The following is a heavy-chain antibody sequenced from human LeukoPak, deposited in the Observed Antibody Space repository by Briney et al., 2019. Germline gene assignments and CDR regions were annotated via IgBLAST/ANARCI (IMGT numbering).Heavy chain of an antibody. CDR1: GFTFSSYE. CDR3: ASHPQYDSSGY. CDR2: ISSSGSTI. J-gene: IGHJ4*02. D-gene: IGHD3-22*01. V-gene: IGHV3-48*03. Sequence: GGSLRLSCAASGFTFSSYEMNWVRQAPGKGLEWVSYISSSGSTIYYADSVKGRFTISRDNAKNSLYLQMNSLRAEDTAVYYCASHPQYDSSGYWGQGTLVTVSS.